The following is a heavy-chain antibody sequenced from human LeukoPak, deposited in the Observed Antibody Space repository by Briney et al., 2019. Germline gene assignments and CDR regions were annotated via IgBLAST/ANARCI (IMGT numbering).Heavy chain of an antibody. CDR2: TNPNSGAT. V-gene: IGHV1-2*02. CDR1: GYTFTVYY. D-gene: IGHD6-19*01. Sequence: ASVKVSFKASGYTFTVYYLHWVRQAPGQGLEWMGWTNPNSGATNYAQKFQGRVTMTSDTSISTAYMELSRLRSDDTAVYYCASAPTHSGWYDYWGQGTLVTVSS. J-gene: IGHJ4*02. CDR3: ASAPTHSGWYDY.